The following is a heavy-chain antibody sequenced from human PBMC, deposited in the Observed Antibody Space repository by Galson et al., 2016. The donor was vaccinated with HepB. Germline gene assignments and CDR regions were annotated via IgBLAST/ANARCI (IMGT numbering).Heavy chain of an antibody. D-gene: IGHD3-10*01. V-gene: IGHV3-49*04. CDR1: GFNFDNYA. Sequence: SLRLSCAASGFNFDNYATTWVRQAPGKGLEWVGFIRNTTYGGTTENAASVKGRFTISRDESRSIAYLQMNSLKIEDTGVYYCARTYDRSGGYYYYGLDVWGQGTTVTVSS. CDR3: ARTYDRSGGYYYYGLDV. CDR2: IRNTTYGGTT. J-gene: IGHJ6*02.